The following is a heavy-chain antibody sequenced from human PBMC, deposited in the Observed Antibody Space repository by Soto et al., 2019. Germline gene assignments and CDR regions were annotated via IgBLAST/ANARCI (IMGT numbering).Heavy chain of an antibody. Sequence: PGGSLRLSCAASGFTFSSYAMSWVRQAPGKGLEWVSAISGSGGSTYYADSVKGRFTISRDNSKNTLYLQMNSLRAEDTAVYYCXKHLVGVYRNPYYGMDVWGQGTTVTVSS. CDR3: XKHLVGVYRNPYYGMDV. V-gene: IGHV3-23*01. D-gene: IGHD1-26*01. J-gene: IGHJ6*02. CDR1: GFTFSSYA. CDR2: ISGSGGST.